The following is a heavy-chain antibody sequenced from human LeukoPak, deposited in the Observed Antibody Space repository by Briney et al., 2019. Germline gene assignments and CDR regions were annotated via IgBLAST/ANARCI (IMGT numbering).Heavy chain of an antibody. CDR3: ARAAGDTYGYRYYFDS. CDR1: GGTFSSYA. J-gene: IGHJ4*02. CDR2: IIPIFGTA. V-gene: IGHV1-69*01. Sequence: GASVKVSCEASGGTFSSYAISWVRQAPGQGLEWMGGIIPIFGTANYAQKFQGRVTITADESTSTAYMELSSLRSEDTAVYYCARAAGDTYGYRYYFDSWGQGTLVTVSS. D-gene: IGHD5-18*01.